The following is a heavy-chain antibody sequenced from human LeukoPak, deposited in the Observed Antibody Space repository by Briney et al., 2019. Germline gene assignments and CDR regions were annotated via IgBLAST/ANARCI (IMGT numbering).Heavy chain of an antibody. CDR3: ARYDSSSWYYDCFDY. CDR1: GYTFTSYG. V-gene: IGHV1-18*01. J-gene: IGHJ4*02. D-gene: IGHD6-13*01. CDR2: ISAYNGNT. Sequence: ASVKVSCKASGYTFTSYGISWVRQAPGQGLEWMGWISAYNGNTNYVQKLQGRVTMTTDTSTSTAYMELRSLRSDDTAVYYCARYDSSSWYYDCFDYWGQGTLVTVSS.